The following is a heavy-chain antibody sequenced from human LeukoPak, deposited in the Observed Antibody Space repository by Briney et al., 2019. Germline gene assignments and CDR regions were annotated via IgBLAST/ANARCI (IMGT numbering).Heavy chain of an antibody. CDR1: GGSISSSSYY. J-gene: IGHJ5*02. CDR3: ARLDETYYYGSGTVNWFDP. D-gene: IGHD3-10*01. V-gene: IGHV4-39*01. Sequence: SETLSLTCTVSGGSISSSSYYWGWIRQPPGKGLEWIGSIYHSGSTYYNPSLKSRVTISVDTSKNQFSLKLSSVTAADTAVYYCARLDETYYYGSGTVNWFDPWGQGTLVTVSS. CDR2: IYHSGST.